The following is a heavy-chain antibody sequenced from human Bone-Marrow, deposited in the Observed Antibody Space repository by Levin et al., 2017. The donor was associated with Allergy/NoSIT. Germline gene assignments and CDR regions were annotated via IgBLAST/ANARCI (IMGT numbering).Heavy chain of an antibody. CDR1: GYSISSGFY. J-gene: IGHJ5*02. D-gene: IGHD2/OR15-2a*01. CDR2: IYHTGTS. Sequence: ASETLSLTCAVSGYSISSGFYWGWIRQPPGKGLEWIGSIYHTGTSNYNPSLESRVTISGDTSKNEFSLKLSSVTAADTAVYYCVRELFYGWFDPWGQGTRVTVSS. CDR3: VRELFYGWFDP. V-gene: IGHV4-38-2*02.